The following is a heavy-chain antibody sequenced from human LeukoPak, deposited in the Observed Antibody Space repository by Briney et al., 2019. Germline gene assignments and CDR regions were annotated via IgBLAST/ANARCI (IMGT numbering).Heavy chain of an antibody. D-gene: IGHD3-10*01. J-gene: IGHJ4*02. V-gene: IGHV3-23*01. CDR2: ISGSGGST. CDR3: AKDYYGSGSYYTN. Sequence: GGSLRLSCAASGFTFSSYAMSWVRQAPGKGLEWVSAISGSGGSTYYADSVKGRFTISRDNSKNTLYLQMNSLSAEDTAVYYCAKDYYGSGSYYTNWGQGTLVTVSS. CDR1: GFTFSSYA.